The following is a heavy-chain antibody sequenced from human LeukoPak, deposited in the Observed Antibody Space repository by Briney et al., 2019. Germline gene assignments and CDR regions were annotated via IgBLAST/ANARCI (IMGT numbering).Heavy chain of an antibody. J-gene: IGHJ4*02. D-gene: IGHD3-10*01. CDR2: ISAYNGNT. V-gene: IGHV1-18*01. Sequence: ASVKASCKASGYTFTSYGISWVRQAPGQGLEWMGWISAYNGNTNYAQKLQGRVTMTTDTSTSTAYMELRSLRSDDTAVYYCARGPPGNAITMAWRHYFDYWGQGTLVTVSS. CDR3: ARGPPGNAITMAWRHYFDY. CDR1: GYTFTSYG.